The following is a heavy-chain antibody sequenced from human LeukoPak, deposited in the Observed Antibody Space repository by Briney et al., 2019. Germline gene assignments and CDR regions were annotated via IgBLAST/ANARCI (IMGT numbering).Heavy chain of an antibody. V-gene: IGHV3-7*01. CDR2: IKQDESER. D-gene: IGHD6-6*01. Sequence: GGCLRLSCVGSGFTFSSYWMSWVRQAPREGLEWVANIKQDESERNYVDSVKGRFTISRDNAKNSLYLRMNSLRAEDTAVYYCAREGERAARDYWGQGPLVTVSS. CDR1: GFTFSSYW. J-gene: IGHJ4*02. CDR3: AREGERAARDY.